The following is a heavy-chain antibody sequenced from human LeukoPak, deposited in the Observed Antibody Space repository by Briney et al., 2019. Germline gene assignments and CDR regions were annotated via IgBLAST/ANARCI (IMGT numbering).Heavy chain of an antibody. J-gene: IGHJ4*02. D-gene: IGHD6-6*01. V-gene: IGHV1-69*04. CDR2: IIPILGIA. CDR3: ARASSSSSLGIDY. Sequence: ASVKVSCKASGGTFSSYAISWVRQAPGQGLEWMGRIIPILGIANYAQKFQGRVTITADKSTSTAYMELSSLRTEGTAVYYCARASSSSSLGIDYWGQGTLVTVS. CDR1: GGTFSSYA.